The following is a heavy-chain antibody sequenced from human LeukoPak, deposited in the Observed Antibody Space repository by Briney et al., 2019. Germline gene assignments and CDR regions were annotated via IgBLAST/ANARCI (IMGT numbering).Heavy chain of an antibody. V-gene: IGHV4-39*07. CDR3: ARDYGGNPIFDY. CDR2: VYYNVKT. J-gene: IGHJ4*02. CDR1: GGSIDTTSYL. D-gene: IGHD4-23*01. Sequence: SETLSLTRTVSGGSIDTTSYLWAWIRQSPGKGLQWIGSVYYNVKTYYNPSLKSRVSISVDTSKNQFSLKLSSVTAADTAVYYCARDYGGNPIFDYWGQGTLVTVSS.